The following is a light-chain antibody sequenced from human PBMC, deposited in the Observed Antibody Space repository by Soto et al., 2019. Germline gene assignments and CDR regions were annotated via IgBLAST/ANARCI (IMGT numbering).Light chain of an antibody. V-gene: IGKV3-20*01. CDR3: QQSGSSPRT. J-gene: IGKJ1*01. CDR2: GAS. CDR1: QSVSSSS. Sequence: EIVLTQSPGTLSLSPGERAALSCRASQSVSSSSLAWYQQKPGQAPRLLVYGASSRATGVPDRFSGSGSGTDFTLTISSLRPEDFALYFCQQSGSSPRTFGRGTKVESK.